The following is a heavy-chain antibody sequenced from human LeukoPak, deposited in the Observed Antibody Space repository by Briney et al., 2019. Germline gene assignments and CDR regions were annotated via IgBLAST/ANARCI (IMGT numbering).Heavy chain of an antibody. CDR2: INHSGST. Sequence: PSETLSLTCTVSGGSVSSSSYYWGWIRQPPGKGLEWIGEINHSGSTNYNPSLKSRVTISVNTSKNQFSLNLSSVTAADTAVYYCARGFQRTQGDHYMDVWGRGTTVTVSS. J-gene: IGHJ6*03. V-gene: IGHV4-39*07. CDR1: GGSVSSSSYY. D-gene: IGHD2/OR15-2a*01. CDR3: ARGFQRTQGDHYMDV.